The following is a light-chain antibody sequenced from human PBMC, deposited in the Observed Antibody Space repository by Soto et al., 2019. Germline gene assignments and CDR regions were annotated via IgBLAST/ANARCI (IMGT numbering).Light chain of an antibody. J-gene: IGKJ1*01. Sequence: DIQLTQSPSSLSASVGDRITITCRASQSISTYLNWYQQKPGEAXKLLVYDSSTLQSGVPSRFSGSGFGAEFTLTVSSLQPEDFANYYCQQSYSNPTWTFGQGTKVDIK. CDR1: QSISTY. V-gene: IGKV1-39*01. CDR2: DSS. CDR3: QQSYSNPTWT.